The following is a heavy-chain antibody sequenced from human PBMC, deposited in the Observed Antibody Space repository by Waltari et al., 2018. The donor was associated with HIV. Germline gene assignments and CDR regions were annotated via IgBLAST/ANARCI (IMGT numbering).Heavy chain of an antibody. V-gene: IGHV4-39*07. J-gene: IGHJ4*02. Sequence: QLQLQESGPGLVKPSETLSLTCTVSGDSITSSSYYWGWIRQPPGKGLEWIGSIYYSGSTYSNPSLKSRVTISIDTSKNQFSLRLTSVTAADTAVYYCTGGGSGWYGVGDYWGQGTLVTVSS. CDR3: TGGGSGWYGVGDY. D-gene: IGHD6-19*01. CDR1: GDSITSSSYY. CDR2: IYYSGST.